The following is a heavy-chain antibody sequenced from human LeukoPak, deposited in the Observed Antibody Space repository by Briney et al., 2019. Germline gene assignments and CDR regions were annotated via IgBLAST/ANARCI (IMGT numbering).Heavy chain of an antibody. D-gene: IGHD4-23*01. V-gene: IGHV1-2*02. CDR3: ARTTTEVTPLSPYYFDY. Sequence: ASVKVSCKASGYTFTGYYLHWVRQAPGQGLELMGWINPNSGGTTYAQKFQGRVTMTRDTSVSTAYMELSSLKSDDTAVYYCARTTTEVTPLSPYYFDYWGLGTLVTVSS. CDR2: INPNSGGT. CDR1: GYTFTGYY. J-gene: IGHJ4*02.